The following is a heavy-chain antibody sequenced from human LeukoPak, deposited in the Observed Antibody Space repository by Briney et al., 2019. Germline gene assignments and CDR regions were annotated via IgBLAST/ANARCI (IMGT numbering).Heavy chain of an antibody. Sequence: GGSLRLSCAASGFTFSSYGMHWVRQAPGKGLEWVAVISYDGSNKYYADSVKGRFTISRDNSKNTLYLQMNSLRSEDTAVYYCARDRDDYGDYGSPFDYWGQGTLVTVSS. CDR2: ISYDGSNK. J-gene: IGHJ4*02. CDR1: GFTFSSYG. D-gene: IGHD4-17*01. V-gene: IGHV3-30*03. CDR3: ARDRDDYGDYGSPFDY.